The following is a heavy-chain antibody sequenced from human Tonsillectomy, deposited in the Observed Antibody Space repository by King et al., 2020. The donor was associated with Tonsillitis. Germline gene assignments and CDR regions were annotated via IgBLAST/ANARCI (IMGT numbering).Heavy chain of an antibody. CDR1: GGAITSSSYY. Sequence: RQLPESGPGLVKPSETLSLTCTVSGGAITSSSYYWDWIRQPPGKGLEWIGSIYYSGSTYYNPSLKSRVTISVDTSKNQFSLKLSSVTAADTAVYYCARRGYYYYTMDVWGQGTTVTVSS. CDR2: IYYSGST. V-gene: IGHV4-39*01. J-gene: IGHJ6*02. D-gene: IGHD3-22*01. CDR3: ARRGYYYYTMDV.